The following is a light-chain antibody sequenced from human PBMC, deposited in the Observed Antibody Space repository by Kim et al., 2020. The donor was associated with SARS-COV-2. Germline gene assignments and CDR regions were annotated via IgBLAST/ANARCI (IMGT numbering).Light chain of an antibody. CDR1: LNIGSY. V-gene: IGKV3-11*01. J-gene: IGKJ3*01. Sequence: SWSPGESATLSCRASLNIGSYLAWYQHRPGQAPRLLIYDASNRATGVPARFSGSGSGTGFTLTISSLEPEDFALYYCQQRANSFTFGPGTKVDIK. CDR3: QQRANSFT. CDR2: DAS.